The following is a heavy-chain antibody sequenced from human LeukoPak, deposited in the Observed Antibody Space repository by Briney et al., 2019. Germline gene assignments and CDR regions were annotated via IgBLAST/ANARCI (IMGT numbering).Heavy chain of an antibody. J-gene: IGHJ4*02. CDR3: ARDLRRPVPFGELFLPNSD. CDR2: IKQDGSEK. CDR1: GFTFSSYW. D-gene: IGHD3-10*01. Sequence: PGGSLRLSCAASGFTFSSYWMSWVRQAPGKGLEWVANIKQDGSEKYYVDSVKGRFTISRDNAKNPLYLQMNSLRAEDTAVYYCARDLRRPVPFGELFLPNSDWGQGTLVTVSS. V-gene: IGHV3-7*01.